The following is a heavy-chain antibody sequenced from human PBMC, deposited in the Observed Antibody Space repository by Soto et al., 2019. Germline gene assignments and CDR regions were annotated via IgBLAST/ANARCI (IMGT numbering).Heavy chain of an antibody. Sequence: GESLKISCKGSGYSFTSYWIGWVRQMPGKGLEWMGTIYPGDSETTYSPSLQGQVTISADKSIRTAHLQWTSLKDSDTAMYYCARLDSSGYHLVDYWGQGTLVTVSS. CDR3: ARLDSSGYHLVDY. CDR1: GYSFTSYW. J-gene: IGHJ4*02. D-gene: IGHD3-22*01. V-gene: IGHV5-51*01. CDR2: IYPGDSET.